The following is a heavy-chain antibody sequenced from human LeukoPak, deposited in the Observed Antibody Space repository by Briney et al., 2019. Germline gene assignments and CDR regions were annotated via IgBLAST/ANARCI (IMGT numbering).Heavy chain of an antibody. CDR1: GFTFSSYA. D-gene: IGHD3-22*01. V-gene: IGHV3-23*01. J-gene: IGHJ4*02. Sequence: GGSLRLSCAASGFTFSSYAMIWVRQAPGKGLEWVSTISGSGGTTYYADSAKGRFTISRDNSRNTLYLQMKSLRAEDTASYYCAKKRYYDSSGQEDSFDYWGQGALVTVSS. CDR2: ISGSGGTT. CDR3: AKKRYYDSSGQEDSFDY.